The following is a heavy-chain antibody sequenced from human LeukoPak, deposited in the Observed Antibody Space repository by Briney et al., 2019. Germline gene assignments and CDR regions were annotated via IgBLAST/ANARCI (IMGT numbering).Heavy chain of an antibody. V-gene: IGHV1-2*02. CDR1: GYTFTGYY. D-gene: IGHD5-24*01. CDR2: INPNSGGT. CDR3: AREMGVRWLTQSYDY. Sequence: ASVKVSCKASGYTFTGYYMHWVRQAPGQGLEWMGWINPNSGGTNYAQKFQGRVTMTRDTSISTAYMELSRLRSDDTAVYYCAREMGVRWLTQSYDYWGQGTLVTVSS. J-gene: IGHJ4*02.